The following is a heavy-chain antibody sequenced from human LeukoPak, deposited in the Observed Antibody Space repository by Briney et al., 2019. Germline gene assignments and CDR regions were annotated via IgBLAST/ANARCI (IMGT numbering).Heavy chain of an antibody. Sequence: RSGGSLRLSCAASGFTFDDYGMSWVRQAPGKGLEWVSGINWNGGSTGYADSVKGRFTISRDNAKNSLYLQMNSLRAEDTALYYCAILRGIAAAGRGGWGQGTLVTASS. J-gene: IGHJ4*02. V-gene: IGHV3-20*04. CDR1: GFTFDDYG. CDR3: AILRGIAAAGRGG. D-gene: IGHD6-13*01. CDR2: INWNGGST.